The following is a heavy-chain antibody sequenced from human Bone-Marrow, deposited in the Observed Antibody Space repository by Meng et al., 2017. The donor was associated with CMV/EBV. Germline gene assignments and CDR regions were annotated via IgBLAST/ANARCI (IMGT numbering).Heavy chain of an antibody. J-gene: IGHJ4*02. CDR3: AKGDGSGTLFGY. CDR1: GFTFSSYG. CDR2: IWYDGSNK. V-gene: IGHV3-30*02. D-gene: IGHD3-10*01. Sequence: GGSLRLSCAASGFTFSSYGMHWVRQAPGKGLEWVAVIWYDGSNKYYADSVKGRFTISRDNSKNTLYLQMNSLRAEDTAVYYCAKGDGSGTLFGYWGQGTLVTVYS.